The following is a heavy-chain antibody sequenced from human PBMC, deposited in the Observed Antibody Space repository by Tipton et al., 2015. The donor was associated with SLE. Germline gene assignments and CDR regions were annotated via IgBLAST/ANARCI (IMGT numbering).Heavy chain of an antibody. CDR1: GFTFSSYS. CDR3: ARVSYDFWSGYYYYYYYMDV. V-gene: IGHV3-48*01. Sequence: SLRLSCAASGFTFSSYSMNWVRQAPGKGLEWVSYISSSSSTIYYADSGKGRFTISRDNAKNSLYLQMNSLRAEDTAVYYCARVSYDFWSGYYYYYYYMDVWGKGTTVTISS. J-gene: IGHJ6*03. D-gene: IGHD3-3*01. CDR2: ISSSSSTI.